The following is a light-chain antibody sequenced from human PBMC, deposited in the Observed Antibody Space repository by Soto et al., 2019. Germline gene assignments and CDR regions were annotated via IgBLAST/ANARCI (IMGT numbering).Light chain of an antibody. V-gene: IGKV3-20*01. CDR3: QQYGSSPPWT. CDR1: QSVSCT. J-gene: IGKJ1*01. CDR2: GAS. Sequence: EIVPTQSPATVSVSPRERATLSCMASQSVSCTLAWYQQKPGQAPRLLIFGASSRATGIPDRFSGSGSGTDFTLTISRLEPEDFAVYFCQQYGSSPPWTFGQGTKVDIK.